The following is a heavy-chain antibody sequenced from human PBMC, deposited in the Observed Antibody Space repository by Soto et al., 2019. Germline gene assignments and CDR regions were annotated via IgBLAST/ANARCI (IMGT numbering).Heavy chain of an antibody. CDR3: ARPTGNSYYWKYYFDY. V-gene: IGHV3-23*01. D-gene: IGHD1-26*01. J-gene: IGHJ4*02. Sequence: GGSLRLSCAASGFTFSSFAMSWVRQAPGKGLEWVSSISGSGENTYYADSVKGRFTISRDSSKNTLYLQMNSLRAEDTAVYYCARPTGNSYYWKYYFDYWGQGSLVTVSS. CDR2: ISGSGENT. CDR1: GFTFSSFA.